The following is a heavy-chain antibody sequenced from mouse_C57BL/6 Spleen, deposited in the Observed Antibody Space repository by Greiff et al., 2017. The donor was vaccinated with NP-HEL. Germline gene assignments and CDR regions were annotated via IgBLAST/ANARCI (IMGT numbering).Heavy chain of an antibody. D-gene: IGHD3-2*02. CDR3: AKIGGTAQATSAMDY. CDR2: IWRGGST. V-gene: IGHV2-5*01. Sequence: QVQLQQSGPGLVQPSQSLSITCTVSGFSLTSYGVHWVRQSPGKGLEWLGVIWRGGSTDYNAAFMSRLSITKDNSKSQVFFKMNSLQADDTAIYYCAKIGGTAQATSAMDYWGQGTSVTVSS. J-gene: IGHJ4*01. CDR1: GFSLTSYG.